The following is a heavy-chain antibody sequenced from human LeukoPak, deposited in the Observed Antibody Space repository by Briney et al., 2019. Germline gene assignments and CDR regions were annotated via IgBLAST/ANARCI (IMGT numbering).Heavy chain of an antibody. V-gene: IGHV3-64*01. CDR3: ARDGSSGWYYYYGMDV. D-gene: IGHD6-19*01. CDR1: GFTFSSYA. CDR2: ISSNGGST. Sequence: GGSLRLSCAASGFTFSSYAMHWVRQAPGKGLEYVSAISSNGGSTYYANSVKGRFTISRDNSKNTLYLQMGSLRAGDMAVYYCARDGSSGWYYYYGMDVWGQGTTVTVSS. J-gene: IGHJ6*02.